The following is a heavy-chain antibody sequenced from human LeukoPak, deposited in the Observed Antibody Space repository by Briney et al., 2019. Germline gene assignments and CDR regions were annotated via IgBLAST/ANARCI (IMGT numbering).Heavy chain of an antibody. Sequence: PGGSLRLSCAASGFTFSSYWMHWVRQAPGKGLVWVSRINSDGSSTSYADSVKGRFTISRDNAKNTLYLQMNSLRAEDTAVYCCAREEQLWLKAFDIWGQGTMVTVSS. J-gene: IGHJ3*02. D-gene: IGHD5-18*01. CDR1: GFTFSSYW. CDR2: INSDGSST. V-gene: IGHV3-74*01. CDR3: AREEQLWLKAFDI.